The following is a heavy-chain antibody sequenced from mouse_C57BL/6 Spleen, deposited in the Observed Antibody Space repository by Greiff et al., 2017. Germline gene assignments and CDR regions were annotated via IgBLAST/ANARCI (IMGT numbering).Heavy chain of an antibody. J-gene: IGHJ2*01. CDR2: INYDGGST. Sequence: DVMLVESEGGLVQPGSSMKLSCTASGFTFSDYYMAWVRQVPEKGLEWVANINYDGGSTYYLDSLKSRFIISRDHAKNILYLQMSRLKSEDTAAYYCARDGGEGSLNYWGQGTTLTVSS. CDR3: ARDGGEGSLNY. CDR1: GFTFSDYY. V-gene: IGHV5-16*01.